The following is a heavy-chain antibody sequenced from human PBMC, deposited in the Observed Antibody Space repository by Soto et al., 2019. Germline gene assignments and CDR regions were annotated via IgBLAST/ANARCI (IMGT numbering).Heavy chain of an antibody. V-gene: IGHV1-2*04. Sequence: SARVSGKASWYTCTGYYMHWVRQALEQGLEWMGWINPNSGGTNYAQKFQGWVTMTRDTSISTAYMELSRLRSDDTAVYYCARSPGVSLAGDYYFDYWGQGTLVTVSS. D-gene: IGHD3-16*01. CDR2: INPNSGGT. CDR1: WYTCTGYY. CDR3: ARSPGVSLAGDYYFDY. J-gene: IGHJ4*02.